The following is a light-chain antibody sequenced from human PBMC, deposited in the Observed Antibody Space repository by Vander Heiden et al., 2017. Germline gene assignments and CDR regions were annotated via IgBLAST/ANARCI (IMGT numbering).Light chain of an antibody. Sequence: DIQMTQSPSTLSSSVGDRVTVTCRASKSIHYYLAWIQQKPGKAPNLLISTASNLESGVPSRFSGSGSGTEFTLTITRLQPDDFATYFGQQYHSPWTFGQGTKLE. CDR3: QQYHSPWT. J-gene: IGKJ1*01. CDR1: KSIHYY. V-gene: IGKV1-5*01. CDR2: TAS.